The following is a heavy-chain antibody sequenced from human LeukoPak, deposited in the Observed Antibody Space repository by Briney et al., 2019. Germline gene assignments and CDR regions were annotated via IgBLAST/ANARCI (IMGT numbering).Heavy chain of an antibody. CDR1: GGSISSGGYY. CDR2: IYYSGST. D-gene: IGHD3-22*01. CDR3: ARDTHSSGYPNWFDP. V-gene: IGHV4-31*03. J-gene: IGHJ5*02. Sequence: SSQTLSLTCTVSGGSISSGGYYWSWIRQHPGEGLEWIGYIYYSGSTYYNPSLKSRVTISVDTSKNQFSLKLSSVTAADTAVYYCARDTHSSGYPNWFDPWGQGTLVTVSS.